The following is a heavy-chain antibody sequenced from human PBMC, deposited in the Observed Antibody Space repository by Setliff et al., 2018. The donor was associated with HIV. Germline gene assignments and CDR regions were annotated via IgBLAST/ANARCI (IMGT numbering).Heavy chain of an antibody. D-gene: IGHD3-16*02. Sequence: PSETLSLTCGVSGASISDNTYSWGWVRQPPGQGLEWLGSFYFGGNTHYNPSLKSRLTIAVDPSTNKFSLRVTSVTAADTAIYYCARLKIYEGTSKLSTFMRGVARKYYFESWGQGKLVTVSS. CDR2: FYFGGNT. CDR1: GASISDNTYS. V-gene: IGHV4-39*01. J-gene: IGHJ4*02. CDR3: ARLKIYEGTSKLSTFMRGVARKYYFES.